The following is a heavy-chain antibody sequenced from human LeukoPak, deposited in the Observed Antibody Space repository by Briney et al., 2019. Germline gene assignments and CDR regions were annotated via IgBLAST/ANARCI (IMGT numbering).Heavy chain of an antibody. CDR3: ARSGRIQLWPLDYYYYGMDV. D-gene: IGHD5-18*01. V-gene: IGHV1-18*01. CDR1: GYTFTSYG. CDR2: ISAYNGNP. Sequence: ASVKVSCKASGYTFTSYGISWVRQAPGQGLEWMGWISAYNGNPNYAQKLQGRVTMTTDTSTSTAYMELRSLRSDDTAVYYCARSGRIQLWPLDYYYYGMDVWGQGTTVTVSS. J-gene: IGHJ6*02.